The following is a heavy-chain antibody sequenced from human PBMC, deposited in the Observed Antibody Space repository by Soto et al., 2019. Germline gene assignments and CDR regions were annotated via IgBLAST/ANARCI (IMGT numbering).Heavy chain of an antibody. CDR3: TTDLKAAYYHDSSGYRVVPFDI. V-gene: IGHV1-46*01. D-gene: IGHD3-22*01. CDR2: INPSGGST. Sequence: ASVKVSCKASGYTFTSYYMHWVRQAPGQGLEWMGIINPSGGSTSYAQKFQGRVTMTRDTSTSTVYMELSSLRSEDTAVYYCTTDLKAAYYHDSSGYRVVPFDIWGQGTMVTVSS. J-gene: IGHJ3*02. CDR1: GYTFTSYY.